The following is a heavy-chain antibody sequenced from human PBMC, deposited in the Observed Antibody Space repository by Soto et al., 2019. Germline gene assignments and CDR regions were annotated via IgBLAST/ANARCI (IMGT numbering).Heavy chain of an antibody. CDR3: AKDLGRYDFWSGASNAEYFQH. V-gene: IGHV3-23*01. CDR1: GFTFSSYA. D-gene: IGHD3-3*01. Sequence: GGSLRLSCAASGFTFSSYAMSWVRQAPGKGLEWVSAISGTGGSTYYADSVKGRFTISRDNSKNTLYLQMNSLGAEDTAVYYCAKDLGRYDFWSGASNAEYFQHWGQGTLVTVSS. J-gene: IGHJ1*01. CDR2: ISGTGGST.